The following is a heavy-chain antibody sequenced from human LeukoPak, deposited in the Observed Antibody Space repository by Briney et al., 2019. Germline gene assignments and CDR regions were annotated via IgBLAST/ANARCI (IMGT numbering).Heavy chain of an antibody. V-gene: IGHV1-2*02. Sequence: ASVKVSCKASGYTFTGYYMHWVRQAPGQGLEWMGWINPNSGGTNYAQKFQGRVTMTRDTSITTAYMELSRLRSDDTAVYYCAGVAYNFDSSGFYHGGDFDYWGQGTLVTVSS. J-gene: IGHJ4*02. CDR3: AGVAYNFDSSGFYHGGDFDY. CDR2: INPNSGGT. CDR1: GYTFTGYY. D-gene: IGHD3-22*01.